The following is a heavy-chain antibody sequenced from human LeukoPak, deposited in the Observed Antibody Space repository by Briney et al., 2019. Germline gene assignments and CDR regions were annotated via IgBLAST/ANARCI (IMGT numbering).Heavy chain of an antibody. CDR2: IYSGGST. D-gene: IGHD5-18*01. J-gene: IGHJ4*02. CDR1: GVTVSSNY. CDR3: ARVEYSYGPYYFDY. Sequence: QTGGSLRLSCAASGVTVSSNYMSWVRQAPGKGLEWVSVIYSGGSTYYADSVKGRFTISRDNSKNTLYLQMNSLRAEDTAVYYCARVEYSYGPYYFDYWGQGTLVTVSS. V-gene: IGHV3-53*01.